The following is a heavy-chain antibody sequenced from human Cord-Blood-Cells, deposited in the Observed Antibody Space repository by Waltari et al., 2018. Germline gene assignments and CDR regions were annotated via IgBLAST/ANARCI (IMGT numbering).Heavy chain of an antibody. CDR3: ARGTPTIFVVIWDY. D-gene: IGHD3-3*01. V-gene: IGHV4-34*01. Sequence: QEQLQQWGAGLLKPSETLSITCAVYGGSFSGYYWSCSRQPPGKGLEWIREINHSGSTNYNPSLKSQVTISVDTSKNHFSLKLSSVTAADTAVYYCARGTPTIFVVIWDYWCQGTLVTVSA. J-gene: IGHJ4*02. CDR1: GGSFSGYY. CDR2: INHSGST.